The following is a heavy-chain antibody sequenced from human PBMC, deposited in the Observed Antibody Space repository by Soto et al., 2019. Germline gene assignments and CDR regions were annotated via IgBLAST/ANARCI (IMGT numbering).Heavy chain of an antibody. Sequence: ESGGGVVQPGRSLRLSCAASGFTLSSYGMHWVRRAPGKGLEWVAVISYDGSNKYYVDSVKGRFTISRDNYKNTVSLQMNSLRAEDTAVYYCAKDRSTEGYYYDMDVWGQGTTVTVSS. D-gene: IGHD2-8*02. J-gene: IGHJ6*02. CDR1: GFTLSSYG. V-gene: IGHV3-30*18. CDR2: ISYDGSNK. CDR3: AKDRSTEGYYYDMDV.